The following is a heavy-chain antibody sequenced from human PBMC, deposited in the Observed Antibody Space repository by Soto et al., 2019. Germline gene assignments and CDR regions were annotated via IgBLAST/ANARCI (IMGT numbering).Heavy chain of an antibody. CDR2: IYYSGST. J-gene: IGHJ4*02. CDR1: GGSISSGGYY. D-gene: IGHD3-10*01. CDR3: ARDQGAGYSV. Sequence: SETLSLTCTVSGGSISSGGYYWSCIRQHPGKGLEWIGYIYYSGSTYYNPSLKSRVTISVDTSKNQFSLKLSSVTAADTAVYYCARDQGAGYSVWGQGTLVPVSS. V-gene: IGHV4-31*03.